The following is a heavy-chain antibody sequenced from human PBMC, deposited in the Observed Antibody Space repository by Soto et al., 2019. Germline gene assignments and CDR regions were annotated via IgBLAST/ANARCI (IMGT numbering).Heavy chain of an antibody. Sequence: EVQLLESGGGLVQPGGSLRLSCAASGYTFSSYAMNWVHQARGKGLEWVSVISGSGGSTYYADSVKGRFTISRDNSKNTLYLQMNSLRAEDTAVYYCAKRTVGWYFDLWGRGTLVTVSS. CDR1: GYTFSSYA. J-gene: IGHJ2*01. CDR3: AKRTVGWYFDL. D-gene: IGHD4-17*01. V-gene: IGHV3-23*01. CDR2: ISGSGGST.